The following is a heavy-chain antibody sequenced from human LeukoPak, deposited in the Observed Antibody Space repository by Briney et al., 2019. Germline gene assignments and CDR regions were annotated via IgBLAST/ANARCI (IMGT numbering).Heavy chain of an antibody. CDR2: IYYSGST. Sequence: KASETLSLTCTVSGGSISSSSYYWGWIRQPPGKGLEWIGSIYYSGSTYYNPSLKSRVTISVDTSKNQFSLKLSSVTAADTAVYYCARLITMVRGVSRFDYWGQGTLVTVSS. CDR3: ARLITMVRGVSRFDY. V-gene: IGHV4-39*01. CDR1: GGSISSSSYY. D-gene: IGHD3-10*01. J-gene: IGHJ4*02.